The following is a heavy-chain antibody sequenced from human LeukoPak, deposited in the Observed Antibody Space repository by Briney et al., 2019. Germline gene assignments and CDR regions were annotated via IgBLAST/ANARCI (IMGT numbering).Heavy chain of an antibody. V-gene: IGHV3-48*02. CDR3: ARDRTSGYTHVSDY. CDR2: ISRSSYNT. J-gene: IGHJ4*02. D-gene: IGHD5-18*01. CDR1: GFSVSSFD. Sequence: GGSLRLSCVVSGFSVSSFDMNWFRQAPGKGLEWVSYISRSSYNTYYADSVKGRFTIFRDNAENSVHLQMDSLRDEDTAVYYCARDRTSGYTHVSDYWGQGTLVTVSS.